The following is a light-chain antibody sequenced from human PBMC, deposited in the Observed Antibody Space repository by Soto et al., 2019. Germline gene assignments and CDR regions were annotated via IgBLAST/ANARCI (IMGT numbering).Light chain of an antibody. Sequence: QSVLTHPASVSGSPGQSLTISCTGTSSDIGDYNYVSWYQQHPGEAPKLMIYDVTNRPSGVSNRFSGSKSGNTASLTISGLQAEDEADYFCSTYTSNTWVLGGGTKVTVL. V-gene: IGLV2-14*03. J-gene: IGLJ3*02. CDR3: STYTSNTWV. CDR2: DVT. CDR1: SSDIGDYNY.